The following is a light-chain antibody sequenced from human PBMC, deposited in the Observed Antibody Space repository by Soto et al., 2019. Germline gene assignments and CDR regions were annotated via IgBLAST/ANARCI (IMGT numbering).Light chain of an antibody. CDR3: QQFNNWART. Sequence: EIAMTQSPATLSVSPGERATLSCRASQSVSSKLGWYQQQPGQAPRLLIYDASTRATGIPARFSGSGFGTEFTLTLSSLQSEDFAVYYCQQFNNWARTFGQGTKVDI. J-gene: IGKJ1*01. CDR2: DAS. V-gene: IGKV3-15*01. CDR1: QSVSSK.